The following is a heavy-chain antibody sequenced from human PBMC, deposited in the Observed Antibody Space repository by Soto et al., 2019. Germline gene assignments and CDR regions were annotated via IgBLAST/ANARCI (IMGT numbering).Heavy chain of an antibody. J-gene: IGHJ3*02. Sequence: GSLRLSCAASGFTFSDYYMSWIRQAPGKGLEWVSYISSSGSTIYYADSAKGRFTISRDNAKNSLYLQMNSLRAEDTAVYYCARSTRAGAFDIWGQGTMVTVSS. CDR2: ISSSGSTI. V-gene: IGHV3-11*01. CDR3: ARSTRAGAFDI. CDR1: GFTFSDYY. D-gene: IGHD6-19*01.